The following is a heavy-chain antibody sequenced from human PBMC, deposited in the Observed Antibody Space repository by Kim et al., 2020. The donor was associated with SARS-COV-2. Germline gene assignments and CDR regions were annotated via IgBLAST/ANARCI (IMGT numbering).Heavy chain of an antibody. D-gene: IGHD1-26*01. J-gene: IGHJ6*01. CDR2: ISYDGSNK. Sequence: GGSMRLSCAASGFTFSSYGMHWVRQAPGKGLEWVAVISYDGSNKYYADSVKGRFTISRDNSKNTLYLQMNSLRAEDTAVYYCAKDIVGATRRGLGMDVWG. V-gene: IGHV3-30*18. CDR1: GFTFSSYG. CDR3: AKDIVGATRRGLGMDV.